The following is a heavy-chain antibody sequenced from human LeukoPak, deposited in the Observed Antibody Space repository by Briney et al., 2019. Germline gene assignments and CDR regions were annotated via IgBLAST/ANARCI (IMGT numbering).Heavy chain of an antibody. V-gene: IGHV4-4*02. CDR2: IYHSGSS. CDR1: GGSITSSNW. J-gene: IGHJ4*02. D-gene: IGHD6-13*01. Sequence: PSGTLSLTRAVSGGSITSSNWWSWVRQPPGKGLEWIGEIYHSGSSNYNPSLKSRVTISVDKSKNQFSLKLSSVTAADTAVYYCARKIAVTGTDDDYWGQGTLVTVSS. CDR3: ARKIAVTGTDDDY.